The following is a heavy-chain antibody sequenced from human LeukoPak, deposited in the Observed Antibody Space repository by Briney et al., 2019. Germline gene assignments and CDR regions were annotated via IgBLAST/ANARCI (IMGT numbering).Heavy chain of an antibody. V-gene: IGHV3-23*01. CDR1: GFTFSSYA. J-gene: IGHJ3*02. Sequence: PGGSLRLSCAASGFTFSSYAMSWVRQAPGKGLEWVSAISGSGGSTYYADSVKGRFTISRDNSKNTLYLQMNSLRAEDTAVYYCAKALGYCSSTSCSHTIAAAGTGDAFDIWGQGTMVTVSS. CDR2: ISGSGGST. CDR3: AKALGYCSSTSCSHTIAAAGTGDAFDI. D-gene: IGHD2-2*01.